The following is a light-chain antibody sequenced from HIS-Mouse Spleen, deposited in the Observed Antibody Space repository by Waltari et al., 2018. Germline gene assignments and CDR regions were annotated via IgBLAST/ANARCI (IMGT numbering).Light chain of an antibody. CDR2: AAS. Sequence: AIRMTQSPSSLSASTGDRVTITCRASQGSSSYLAWYQQKPGKAPKLLIYAASTLQSGVQSRFSGSGSWTDFTLTISCLQSEDFATYYCQQYYSYPYTFGQGTKLEIK. CDR3: QQYYSYPYT. CDR1: QGSSSY. V-gene: IGKV1-8*01. J-gene: IGKJ2*01.